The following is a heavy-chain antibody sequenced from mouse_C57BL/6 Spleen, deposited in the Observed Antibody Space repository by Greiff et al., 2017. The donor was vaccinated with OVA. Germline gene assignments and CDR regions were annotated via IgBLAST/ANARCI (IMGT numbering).Heavy chain of an antibody. D-gene: IGHD2-3*01. CDR1: GYTFTDYY. CDR2: IYPGSGNT. J-gene: IGHJ1*03. V-gene: IGHV1-76*01. CDR3: ARWSYDGYYEKYFDV. Sequence: VQLVESGAELVRPGASVKLSCKASGYTFTDYYINWVKQRPGQGLEWIARIYPGSGNTYYNEKFKGKATLTAEKSSSTAYMQLSSLTSEDSAVYFCARWSYDGYYEKYFDVWGTGTTVTVSS.